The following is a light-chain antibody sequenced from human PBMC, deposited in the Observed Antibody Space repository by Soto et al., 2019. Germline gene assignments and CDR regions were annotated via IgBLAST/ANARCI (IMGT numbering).Light chain of an antibody. J-gene: IGKJ1*01. CDR2: DAS. CDR1: QSVSSNY. V-gene: IGKV3-20*01. Sequence: EIVLTQSPGTLSLSPGERATLSCRASQSVSSNYLAWYRQKPGQPPRLLISDASNRATGIPDRFSGSGSGTAFTLTISGLEPEDFAVYYCQHYGRSPPSWTFGQGTKVEIK. CDR3: QHYGRSPPSWT.